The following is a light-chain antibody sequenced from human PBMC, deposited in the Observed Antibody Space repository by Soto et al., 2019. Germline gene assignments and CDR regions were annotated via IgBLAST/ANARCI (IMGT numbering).Light chain of an antibody. CDR2: GAS. CDR3: QQYNNWPQT. V-gene: IGKV3-15*01. Sequence: EMVMTQSPATLSVSPGESATHSCRASQSVRSNLAWYQQKPGQAPRLLIYGASTRATGISARFSGSGSGTEFTLTISSLQSEDFAVYYCQQYNNWPQTFGQGTKVEIK. J-gene: IGKJ1*01. CDR1: QSVRSN.